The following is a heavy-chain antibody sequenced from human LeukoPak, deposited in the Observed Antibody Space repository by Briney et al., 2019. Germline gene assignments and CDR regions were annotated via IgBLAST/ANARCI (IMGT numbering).Heavy chain of an antibody. D-gene: IGHD5-12*01. CDR2: INHSGST. V-gene: IGHV4-34*01. J-gene: IGHJ3*02. CDR1: GGSFSGYY. Sequence: SETLSLTCAVYGGSFSGYYWSWIRQPLGKGLEWIGEINHSGSTNYNPSLKSRVTISVDTSKNQFSLKLSSVTAADTAVYYCASNRILWLRASFDIWGQGTMVTVSS. CDR3: ASNRILWLRASFDI.